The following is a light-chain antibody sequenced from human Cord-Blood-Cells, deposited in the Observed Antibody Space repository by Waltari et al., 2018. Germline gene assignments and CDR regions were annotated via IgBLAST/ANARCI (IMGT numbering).Light chain of an antibody. CDR1: QDICNY. Sequence: DIQMTQLPSSLSASVGDSVTITCQACQDICNYLTWYQQKPGKAPKLLIYAASNLATGVRSRFSGIGTGTDLTFTISSLQPEDIATYYCQQYDNLPPMYKFGQGTKLEIK. CDR2: AAS. CDR3: QQYDNLPPMYK. J-gene: IGKJ2*01. V-gene: IGKV1-33*01.